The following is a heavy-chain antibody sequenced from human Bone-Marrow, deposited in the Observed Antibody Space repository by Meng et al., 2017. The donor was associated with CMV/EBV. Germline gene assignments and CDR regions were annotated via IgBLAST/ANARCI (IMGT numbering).Heavy chain of an antibody. CDR1: GGSVNSVSYY. Sequence: GSLRLSCTVSGGSVNSVSYYWSWIRQPPGKGLEWIGHIYYIGSTYYNPSLKSRVTISVDTSKNQFSLKLSSVTAADTAVYYCARGNIVVVIAPFDYWGQGTLVTVSS. J-gene: IGHJ4*02. CDR2: IYYIGST. V-gene: IGHV4-61*01. CDR3: ARGNIVVVIAPFDY. D-gene: IGHD2-21*01.